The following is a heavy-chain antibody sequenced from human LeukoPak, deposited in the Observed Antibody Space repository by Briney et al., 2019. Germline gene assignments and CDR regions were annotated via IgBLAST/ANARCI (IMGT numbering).Heavy chain of an antibody. D-gene: IGHD5-12*01. CDR3: ARSRSRGYSGDFDY. CDR1: SGSISGYY. V-gene: IGHV4-59*07. J-gene: IGHJ4*02. CDR2: IFYSGSS. Sequence: PSDPLSLICSVSSGSISGYYWSWTPDPPGKGLEWNGYIFYSGSSNYNPSFKSRITISVDTSRNQFSLRLSSVTAADTAVYFCARSRSRGYSGDFDYWGQGTLVTVSS.